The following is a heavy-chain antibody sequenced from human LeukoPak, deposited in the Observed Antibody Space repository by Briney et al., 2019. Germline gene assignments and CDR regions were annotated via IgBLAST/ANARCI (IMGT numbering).Heavy chain of an antibody. Sequence: SQTLSLTCTVSGGSISSGSYYWSWIRQPAGKGLEWIGRIYTSGSTNYNPSLKSRVTISVDTSKNQFSLKLSSVTAADTAVYYCARDCSSTSCFDYWGQGTLVTVSS. CDR1: GGSISSGSYY. V-gene: IGHV4-61*02. CDR2: IYTSGST. J-gene: IGHJ4*02. D-gene: IGHD2-2*01. CDR3: ARDCSSTSCFDY.